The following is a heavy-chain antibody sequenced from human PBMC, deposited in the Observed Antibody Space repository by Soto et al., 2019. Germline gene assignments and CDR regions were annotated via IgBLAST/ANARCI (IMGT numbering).Heavy chain of an antibody. Sequence: ASVKVSCKASGYTFTSYYMHWVRQAPGQGLEWMGWINPNSGGTNYAHKFQGWVTMTRDTSISTAYMELSRLRSDDTAVYYCARSPGYYYYGMDVWGQGTTVTVSS. J-gene: IGHJ6*02. CDR1: GYTFTSYY. CDR3: ARSPGYYYYGMDV. CDR2: INPNSGGT. V-gene: IGHV1-2*04.